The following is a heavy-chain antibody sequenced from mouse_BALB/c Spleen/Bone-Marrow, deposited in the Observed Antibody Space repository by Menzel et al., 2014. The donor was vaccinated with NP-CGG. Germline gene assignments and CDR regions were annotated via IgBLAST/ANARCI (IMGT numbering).Heavy chain of an antibody. J-gene: IGHJ2*01. Sequence: EVKLMESGGGLVQPGGSRKLSCAASGFTFSSFGMHWVRQAPEKGLEWVAYISSGSSTIYYADTVMGRFTISRDNPKNTLFLQMTSLRSEDTAMYYCARSGSSSGYFDYWGQGTTPTVSS. CDR1: GFTFSSFG. D-gene: IGHD1-1*01. CDR3: ARSGSSSGYFDY. V-gene: IGHV5-17*02. CDR2: ISSGSSTI.